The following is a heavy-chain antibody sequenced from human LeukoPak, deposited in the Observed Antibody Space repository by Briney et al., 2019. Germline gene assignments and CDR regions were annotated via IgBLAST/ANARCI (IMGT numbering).Heavy chain of an antibody. CDR1: GFTFSSYE. CDR2: ISSSGSTI. CDR3: ARARKNYYGSGSYYPLDY. J-gene: IGHJ4*02. D-gene: IGHD3-10*01. Sequence: GGSLRLSCAASGFTFSSYEMNWVRQAPGKGLEWVSYISSSGSTIYYADSVKGRFTISRDNAKNSLYLQMNSLRAEDTAVYYCARARKNYYGSGSYYPLDYWGQGTLVTVSS. V-gene: IGHV3-48*03.